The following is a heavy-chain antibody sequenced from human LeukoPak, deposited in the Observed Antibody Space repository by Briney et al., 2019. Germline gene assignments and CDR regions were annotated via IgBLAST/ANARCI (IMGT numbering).Heavy chain of an antibody. D-gene: IGHD6-19*01. CDR2: IYYSGST. J-gene: IGHJ4*02. Sequence: SETLSLTCTVSGGSISSSSYYWGWIRQPPGKGLEWIGSIYYSGSTYYNPSLKSRVTISVDTSKNQFSLKMRSVTAADTAVYYCARVRAVAGTPPDYWGQGTLVTVSS. CDR1: GGSISSSSYY. V-gene: IGHV4-39*07. CDR3: ARVRAVAGTPPDY.